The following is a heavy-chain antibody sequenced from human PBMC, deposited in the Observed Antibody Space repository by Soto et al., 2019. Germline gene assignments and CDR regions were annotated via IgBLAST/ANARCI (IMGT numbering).Heavy chain of an antibody. Sequence: GASVKVSCETSGYTFTDYGVSWVRQATGQGLEWMGWISAFNGNTNYAQKFQGRVTMTTDTSTSTAYMEMWSLRSDDTAVYYCARQAAGSSSWYLDHWGQGALVTVSS. CDR3: ARQAAGSSSWYLDH. CDR1: GYTFTDYG. V-gene: IGHV1-18*01. CDR2: ISAFNGNT. D-gene: IGHD6-13*01. J-gene: IGHJ4*02.